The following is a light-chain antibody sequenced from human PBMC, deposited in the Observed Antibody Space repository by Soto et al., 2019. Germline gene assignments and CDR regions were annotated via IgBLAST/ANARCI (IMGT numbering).Light chain of an antibody. CDR1: QAIRNA. CDR3: LQYSTYPWT. V-gene: IGKV1-17*01. J-gene: IGKJ1*01. CDR2: AAS. Sequence: IRMTQPPSSLSSSVGDTVPITCRASQAIRNALGWYQQRPGKAPQRLINAASNLQSGVPSRFSGSGSATEFTLTISSLQPEDIATYYCLQYSTYPWTFGQGTKVDIK.